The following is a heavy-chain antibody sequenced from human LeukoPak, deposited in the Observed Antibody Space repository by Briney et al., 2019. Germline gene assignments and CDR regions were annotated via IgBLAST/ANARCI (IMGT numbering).Heavy chain of an antibody. D-gene: IGHD2-21*02. CDR3: VRTSVDCLDC. CDR2: ISSSSSYI. V-gene: IGHV3-21*06. CDR1: GFTFSSYS. Sequence: GGSLRLSCAASGFTFSSYSMNWVRQAPGKGLEWVSSISSSSSYIYYADSVKGRFTVSGDTAKNSLYLQMNSLEVEDTAVYYCVRTSVDCLDCWGQGTQVTVSS. J-gene: IGHJ4*02.